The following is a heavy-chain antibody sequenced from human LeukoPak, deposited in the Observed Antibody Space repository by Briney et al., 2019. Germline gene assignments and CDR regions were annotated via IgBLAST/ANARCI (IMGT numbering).Heavy chain of an antibody. CDR1: GFTFSNKC. J-gene: IGHJ4*02. D-gene: IGHD3-16*02. V-gene: IGHV3-7*01. Sequence: GGSLRPSCAPAGFTFSNKCMRWGRQAPGEGRGWEGKINQDGGEKYYVDPIMGRFTISRDNAKNSLYLQMNSLRAEDTAVYYFAKEGNYRPRSGYWGQGALVTVSS. CDR3: AKEGNYRPRSGY. CDR2: INQDGGEK.